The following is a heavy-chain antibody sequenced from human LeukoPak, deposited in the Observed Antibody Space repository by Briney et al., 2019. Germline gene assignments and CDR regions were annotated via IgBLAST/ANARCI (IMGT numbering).Heavy chain of an antibody. V-gene: IGHV3-13*04. CDR1: GFTFGSYD. CDR3: ARSRGVNYGAIDY. CDR2: MGTSGDT. D-gene: IGHD4-17*01. J-gene: IGHJ4*02. Sequence: SGGSLRLSCAASGFTFGSYDMHWVRQGTGKGLEWVSSMGTSGDTYYPGSVKGRFTISREDAKNSLYLQMNSLRAEDTAVYYCARSRGVNYGAIDYWGQGTLVTVSS.